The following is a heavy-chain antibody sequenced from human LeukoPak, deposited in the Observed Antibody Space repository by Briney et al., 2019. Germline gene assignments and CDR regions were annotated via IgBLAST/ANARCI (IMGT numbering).Heavy chain of an antibody. CDR2: IYHSGST. CDR1: GGSISSNNW. CDR3: ARVAQWFEYFDY. V-gene: IGHV4-4*02. D-gene: IGHD3-10*01. Sequence: PSGTXSLTCAVSGGSISSNNWWGWVRQPPGKGLEWIGEIYHSGSTNYNPSLKSRVTISVDKSKNQFSLKLSSVTAADTAVYYCARVAQWFEYFDYWGQGTLVTVSS. J-gene: IGHJ4*02.